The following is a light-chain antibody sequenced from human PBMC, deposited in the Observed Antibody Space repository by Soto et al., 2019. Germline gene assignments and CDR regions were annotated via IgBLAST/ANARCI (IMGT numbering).Light chain of an antibody. Sequence: EIVLTQYPATLSLPPGERATLSCRASRSVSSYLGWYQQKPGQAPRLLIYDASNRATGIPARFSGSVSGTDFTLTISSLEAEDFAVYYCQQRSNWPLTFGGGTKVEI. CDR3: QQRSNWPLT. J-gene: IGKJ4*01. CDR2: DAS. CDR1: RSVSSY. V-gene: IGKV3-11*01.